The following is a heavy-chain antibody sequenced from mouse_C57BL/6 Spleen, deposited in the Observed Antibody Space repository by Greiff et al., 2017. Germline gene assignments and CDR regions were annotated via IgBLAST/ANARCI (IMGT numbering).Heavy chain of an antibody. CDR1: GFTFSDYG. V-gene: IGHV5-17*01. J-gene: IGHJ1*03. Sequence: DVKLVESGGGLVKPGGSLKLSCAASGFTFSDYGMHWVRQAPEKGLEWVAYISSGSSTIYYADTVKGRFTISRDNAKNTLFLQMTSLRSEDTAMYYCAREEAYGYFDVWGTGTTVTVSS. CDR3: AREEAYGYFDV. D-gene: IGHD1-1*02. CDR2: ISSGSSTI.